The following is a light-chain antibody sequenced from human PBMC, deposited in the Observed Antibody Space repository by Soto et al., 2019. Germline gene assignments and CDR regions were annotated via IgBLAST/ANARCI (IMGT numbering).Light chain of an antibody. CDR2: DAS. Sequence: DIQMTQSPSTLSASVGDRVTITCRASQSISSWMAWYQQKPGKAPKLLIYDASSLESGVPSRFSGSGSGTEFTLTISSLQPGDFATYYCQQYNSYLFSFGPGTKVGIK. CDR1: QSISSW. J-gene: IGKJ3*01. V-gene: IGKV1-5*01. CDR3: QQYNSYLFS.